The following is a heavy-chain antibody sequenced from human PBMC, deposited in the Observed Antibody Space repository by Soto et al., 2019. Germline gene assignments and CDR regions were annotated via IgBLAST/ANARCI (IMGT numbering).Heavy chain of an antibody. CDR2: IYPGDSET. CDR1: GYDFNSYW. J-gene: IGHJ6*03. CDR3: ARGSPFYYYYYLDV. Sequence: PGESLKISCKGSGYDFNSYWIAWVRQMPGKGLEWMGIIYPGDSETRYSPSFQGQVTISGDKSISTAYLQWSSLKASDTAMYYCARGSPFYYYYYLDVWGKGTTVTVSS. V-gene: IGHV5-51*01.